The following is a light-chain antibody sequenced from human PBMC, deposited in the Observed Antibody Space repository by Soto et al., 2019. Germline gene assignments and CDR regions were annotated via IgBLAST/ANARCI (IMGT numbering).Light chain of an antibody. CDR2: EVS. CDR1: SSDVGAYNY. V-gene: IGLV2-14*01. J-gene: IGLJ1*01. Sequence: QSALTQPASVSGSPGQSITISCTGTSSDVGAYNYVSWFQQHPDKAPKLMIYEVSNRPSGVSNRFSGSKSGNAASLTISGLQAEDEAYYFCFSFTTSNPHVFGTGTKVTVL. CDR3: FSFTTSNPHV.